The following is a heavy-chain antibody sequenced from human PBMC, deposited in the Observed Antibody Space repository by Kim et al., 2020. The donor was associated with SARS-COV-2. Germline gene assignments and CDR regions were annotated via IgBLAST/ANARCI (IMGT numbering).Heavy chain of an antibody. CDR2: INWNGGST. D-gene: IGHD3-10*01. V-gene: IGHV3-20*04. CDR3: ARGGSGSYSGRRAHLGYYYYGMDV. Sequence: GGSLRLSCAASGFTFDDYGMSWVRQAPGKGLEWVSGINWNGGSTGYADSVKGRFTISRDNAKNSLYLQMNSLRAEDTALYYCARGGSGSYSGRRAHLGYYYYGMDVWGQGTTVTVSS. CDR1: GFTFDDYG. J-gene: IGHJ6*02.